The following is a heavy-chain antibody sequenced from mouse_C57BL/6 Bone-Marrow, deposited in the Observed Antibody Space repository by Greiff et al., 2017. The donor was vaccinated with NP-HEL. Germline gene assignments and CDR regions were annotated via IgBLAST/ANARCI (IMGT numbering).Heavy chain of an antibody. V-gene: IGHV1-64*01. Sequence: QVQLQQPGAELVKPGASVKLSCKASGYTFTSYWMHWVKQRPGQGLEWIGMIHPNSGSTNYNEKFKSKATLTVDKSSSTAYMQLSSLTSEDSAVYYCARVPHYYGSSPWYFDVWGTGTTVTVSS. CDR3: ARVPHYYGSSPWYFDV. CDR1: GYTFTSYW. D-gene: IGHD1-1*01. CDR2: IHPNSGST. J-gene: IGHJ1*03.